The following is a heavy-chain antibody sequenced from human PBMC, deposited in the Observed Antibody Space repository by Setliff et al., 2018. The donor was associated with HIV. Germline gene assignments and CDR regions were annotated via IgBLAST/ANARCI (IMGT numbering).Heavy chain of an antibody. D-gene: IGHD5-12*01. CDR1: GFTFGDYA. CDR2: SRSKAYGGTT. CDR3: AKTCSGYDWSVDY. J-gene: IGHJ4*02. V-gene: IGHV3-49*04. Sequence: GSLRLSCTPSGFTFGDYAMSWVRQAPGKGLEWVGFSRSKAYGGTTEYAASVKGRFTISRDDSKSIAYLQMNSLKTEDTAVYFCAKTCSGYDWSVDYWGQGTLVTVSS.